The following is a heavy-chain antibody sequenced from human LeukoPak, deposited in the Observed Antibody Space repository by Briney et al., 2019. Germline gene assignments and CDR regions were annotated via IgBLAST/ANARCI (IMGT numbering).Heavy chain of an antibody. J-gene: IGHJ4*02. CDR2: IRDSGSST. Sequence: GGALRLSCAASGFTFSSYAMSWVRQAPGKGLEWVSAIRDSGSSTHYADSVKGRFTTSRDNSKNTLFLQMNSLRAEDTAIYYCVKYGPQDSGSSHFDYWGQGALVTVSS. V-gene: IGHV3-23*01. CDR3: VKYGPQDSGSSHFDY. CDR1: GFTFSSYA. D-gene: IGHD1-26*01.